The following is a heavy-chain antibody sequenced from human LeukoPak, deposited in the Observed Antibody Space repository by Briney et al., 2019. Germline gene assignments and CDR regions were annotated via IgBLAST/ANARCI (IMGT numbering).Heavy chain of an antibody. CDR3: AREKKKELWFGELPPPGVNAFDI. V-gene: IGHV1-46*01. J-gene: IGHJ3*02. CDR2: INPSGGST. D-gene: IGHD3-10*01. CDR1: GYTFTSYY. Sequence: ASVKVSCKASGYTFTSYYMHWVRQAPGQGLEWMGIINPSGGSTSYAQKFQGRVTMTRDTSTSTVYMELSSLRSEDTAVYYCAREKKKELWFGELPPPGVNAFDIWGQGTMVTVSS.